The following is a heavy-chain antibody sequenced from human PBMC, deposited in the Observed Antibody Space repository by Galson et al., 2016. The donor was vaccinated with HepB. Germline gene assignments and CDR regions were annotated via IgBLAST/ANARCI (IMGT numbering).Heavy chain of an antibody. CDR3: ARDSGRGRAYWYFDL. CDR1: GYTFSSYY. J-gene: IGHJ2*01. D-gene: IGHD1-14*01. CDR2: INPSDGTT. Sequence: SVKVSCKASGYTFSSYYMDWVRQAPGQGLEWMGIINPSDGTTSYAQKFQGRVTMTRDTSTSTVYMELSSLRSEDSAVYYCARDSGRGRAYWYFDLWGRGTLVTVSS. V-gene: IGHV1-46*01.